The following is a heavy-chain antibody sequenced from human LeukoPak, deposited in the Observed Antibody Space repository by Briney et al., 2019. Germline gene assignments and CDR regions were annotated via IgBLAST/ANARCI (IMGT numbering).Heavy chain of an antibody. D-gene: IGHD3-9*01. CDR3: AKWGDYDILTGYYDSDY. CDR1: GFIFSNCA. CDR2: ITGSDDIT. V-gene: IGHV3-23*01. Sequence: GASLRLSCAASGFIFSNCAMSWVRQAPGKGLEWVSAITGSDDITYYADSVKGRFTISRDNSKNTLYLQVNSLRAEDTAIYYCAKWGDYDILTGYYDSDYWGQGPLVTVSS. J-gene: IGHJ4*02.